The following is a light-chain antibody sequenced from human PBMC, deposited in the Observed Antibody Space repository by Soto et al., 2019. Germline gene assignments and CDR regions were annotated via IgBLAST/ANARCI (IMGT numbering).Light chain of an antibody. CDR3: QQYGTSIT. V-gene: IGKV3-20*01. CDR1: QSFSSSY. CDR2: GAS. J-gene: IGKJ5*01. Sequence: EIVLTQSPGTLSLSPGERATLSCRASQSFSSSYLAWYQQKPGQAPRLLIYGASSRATGIPDRCSGSGSGTYFTLTISRLEPEDFAVYYCQQYGTSITFGQGTRLEI.